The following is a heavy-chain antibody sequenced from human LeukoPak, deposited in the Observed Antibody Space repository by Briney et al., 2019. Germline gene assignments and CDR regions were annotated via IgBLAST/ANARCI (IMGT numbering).Heavy chain of an antibody. CDR1: GFTFSDYY. CDR3: ARDVGSSSSSWFDP. V-gene: IGHV3-11*01. J-gene: IGHJ5*02. D-gene: IGHD6-6*01. Sequence: GGSLRLSCAASGFTFSDYYMSWIRQAPGKGLEWVSYISSSGSTIYYADSVKGRFTISRDNAKNSLYLQMNSLRAEDTAVYYCARDVGSSSSSWFDPWGQGTLVTVPS. CDR2: ISSSGSTI.